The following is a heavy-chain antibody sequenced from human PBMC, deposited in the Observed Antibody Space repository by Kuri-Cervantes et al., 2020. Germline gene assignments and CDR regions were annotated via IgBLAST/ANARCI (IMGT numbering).Heavy chain of an antibody. CDR2: IYWDDDK. CDR3: AHRKICSSTSCYGVDAFDI. J-gene: IGHJ3*02. Sequence: SGPTLVKPTQTLTLTCTFSGFSLSTRGVGVGWIRQPPGKALEWLALIYWDDDKRYSPSLKSRLTITKDTSKNQVVLTMTNMDPVDTATYYCAHRKICSSTSCYGVDAFDIWGQGTMVTVSS. CDR1: GFSLSTRGVG. V-gene: IGHV2-5*02. D-gene: IGHD2-2*01.